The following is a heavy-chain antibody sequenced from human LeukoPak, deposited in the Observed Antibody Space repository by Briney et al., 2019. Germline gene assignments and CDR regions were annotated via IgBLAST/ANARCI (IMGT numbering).Heavy chain of an antibody. Sequence: SETLSLTCAVYGGSSSAFHWNWIRHSPAKGLEWLGEMKQSGTPRYNPSLQSRVTISLDKTNNQSSLNVTSVTAADTAVYYCASRPFLYGFRTYFDNWAQGTLVTVSS. CDR2: MKQSGTP. V-gene: IGHV4-34*01. CDR1: GGSSSAFH. D-gene: IGHD3-10*01. J-gene: IGHJ4*02. CDR3: ASRPFLYGFRTYFDN.